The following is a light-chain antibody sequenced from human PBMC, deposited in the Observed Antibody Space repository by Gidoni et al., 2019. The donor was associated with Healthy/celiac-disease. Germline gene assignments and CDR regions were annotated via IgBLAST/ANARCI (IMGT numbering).Light chain of an antibody. J-gene: IGLJ3*02. CDR3: QSYDSSLSGWV. CDR2: GNS. Sequence: QSVLTQPPSVSGPPGQRGTISCTGSSSNIGAGYDVHWYQQLPGTAPKHLIYGNSNRPSGVPDRFSGSKSGTSASLAITGLQAEDEADYYCQSYDSSLSGWVFGGGTKLTVL. V-gene: IGLV1-40*01. CDR1: SSNIGAGYD.